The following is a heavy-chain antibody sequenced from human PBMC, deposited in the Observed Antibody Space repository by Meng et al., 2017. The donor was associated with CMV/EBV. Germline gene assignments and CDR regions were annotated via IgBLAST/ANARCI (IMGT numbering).Heavy chain of an antibody. V-gene: IGHV4-34*01. CDR3: ARGGNWFDP. J-gene: IGHJ5*02. CDR2: INHSGST. CDR1: GGCFSGYY. Sequence: GQRQQWGAGLLKPSESLSLTCAVYGGCFSGYYWSWIRQPPGKGLEWIGEINHSGSTNYNPSLKSRVTISVDTSKNQFSLKLSSVTAADTAVYYCARGGNWFDPWGQGTLVTVSS.